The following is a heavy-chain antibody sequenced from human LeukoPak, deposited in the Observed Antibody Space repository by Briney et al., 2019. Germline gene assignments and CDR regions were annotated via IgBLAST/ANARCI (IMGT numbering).Heavy chain of an antibody. CDR2: IWYDGSNK. CDR1: GFTFSSYG. Sequence: GGSLRLSCAASGFTFSSYGMHWVRQAPGKGLEWVAVIWYDGSNKYYADSVKGRFTISRDNSKNTLYLQMNSLRAEDTAVYYCARDYYGSEYYFDYWGQGTLVTVSS. V-gene: IGHV3-33*01. CDR3: ARDYYGSEYYFDY. D-gene: IGHD3-10*01. J-gene: IGHJ4*02.